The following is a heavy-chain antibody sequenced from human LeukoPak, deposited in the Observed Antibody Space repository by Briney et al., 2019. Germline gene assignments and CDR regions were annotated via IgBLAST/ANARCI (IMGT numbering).Heavy chain of an antibody. CDR2: IKPKGGDT. Sequence: GSVKLSCEASGYTFNDYYIHWVRQAPGQGLEWMGGIKPKGGDTKYAQKFQGRVTLTRDTSITTAFMDLNRLRSDDTAVYYCAREGDRYGAGSWLVPWGEGTLLTVSS. V-gene: IGHV1-2*02. J-gene: IGHJ5*02. CDR1: GYTFNDYY. CDR3: AREGDRYGAGSWLVP. D-gene: IGHD3-10*01.